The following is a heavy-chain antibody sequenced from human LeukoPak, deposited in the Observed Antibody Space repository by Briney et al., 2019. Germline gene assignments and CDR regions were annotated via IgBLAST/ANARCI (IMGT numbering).Heavy chain of an antibody. V-gene: IGHV3-23*01. Sequence: GGSLRLSCAASGFTFSKFPMGWVRQAPGRGLEWVSAISASGDVAFYADSLRGRFTISRDNSKSTLYLQMNGLRAEDTAIFYCAKSLFTSATGTGRAFHIWGQGTRVTVSS. D-gene: IGHD1-1*01. CDR2: ISASGDVA. CDR1: GFTFSKFP. J-gene: IGHJ3*02. CDR3: AKSLFTSATGTGRAFHI.